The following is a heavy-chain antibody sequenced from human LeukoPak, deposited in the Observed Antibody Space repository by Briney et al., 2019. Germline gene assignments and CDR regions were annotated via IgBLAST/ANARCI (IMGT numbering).Heavy chain of an antibody. J-gene: IGHJ4*02. V-gene: IGHV1-2*02. CDR3: AAHYYGSGSYYLY. D-gene: IGHD3-10*01. Sequence: ASVKVSCKASGYTFTSYGISWVRQAPGQGLEWMGWINPNSGGTNYAQKFQGRVTMTRDTSISTAYMELSRLRSDDTAVYYCAAHYYGSGSYYLYWGQGTLVTVSS. CDR2: INPNSGGT. CDR1: GYTFTSYG.